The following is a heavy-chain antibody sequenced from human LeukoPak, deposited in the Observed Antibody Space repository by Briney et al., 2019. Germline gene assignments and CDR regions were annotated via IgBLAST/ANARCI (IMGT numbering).Heavy chain of an antibody. CDR1: GFTFSTSW. D-gene: IGHD1-26*01. CDR3: ARDAGWGYYDL. J-gene: IGHJ4*02. CDR2: IDKHGSGK. V-gene: IGHV3-7*01. Sequence: GGSLRLSCVASGFTFSTSWVTWVRQAPGKGLDWVANIDKHGSGKYYVDSVKGRFAISRDYASNSVFLQMDSLRAEDTSVYYCARDAGWGYYDLWGQGTPVTVSS.